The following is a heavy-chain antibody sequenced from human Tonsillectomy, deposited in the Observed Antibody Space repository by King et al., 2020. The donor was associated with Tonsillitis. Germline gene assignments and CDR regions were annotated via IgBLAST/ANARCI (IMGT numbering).Heavy chain of an antibody. CDR1: GGTFSSYA. CDR3: ASADYYDSSGYQRWFDP. Sequence: QLVQSGAEVKKPGSSVKVSCKASGGTFSSYAISWVRQAPGQGLEWMGGIIPIFVTANYAQKFQGRVTITADESMSTAYMELSSLRSEDTAVYYCASADYYDSSGYQRWFDPWGQGTLVTVSS. V-gene: IGHV1-69*01. CDR2: IIPIFVTA. D-gene: IGHD3-22*01. J-gene: IGHJ5*02.